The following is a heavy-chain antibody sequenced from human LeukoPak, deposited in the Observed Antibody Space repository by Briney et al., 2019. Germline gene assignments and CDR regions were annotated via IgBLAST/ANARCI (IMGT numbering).Heavy chain of an antibody. V-gene: IGHV3-48*03. CDR3: AREALVVVATGAFDI. J-gene: IGHJ3*02. Sequence: GGSLRLSCAASGFTFSSYEMNWVRQAPGKGLEWASYISSSGSTIYYADSVKGRFTISRDNAKNSLYLQMNSLRAEDTAVYYCAREALVVVATGAFDIWGQGTMVTVSS. CDR2: ISSSGSTI. CDR1: GFTFSSYE. D-gene: IGHD2-15*01.